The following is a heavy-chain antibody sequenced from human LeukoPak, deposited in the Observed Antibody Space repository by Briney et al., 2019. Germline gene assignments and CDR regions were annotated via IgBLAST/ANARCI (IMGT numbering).Heavy chain of an antibody. CDR2: ISSSSSYI. CDR1: GFTFSSYD. V-gene: IGHV3-21*01. CDR3: ARVDAFDL. Sequence: GGSLRLSCAASGFTFSSYDMNWVRQAPGKGLEWVSYISSSSSYIYYADSVKGRFTISRDNAKNSLYLQMNSLRVEDTAVYYCARVDAFDLWGQGTMVTVSS. J-gene: IGHJ3*01.